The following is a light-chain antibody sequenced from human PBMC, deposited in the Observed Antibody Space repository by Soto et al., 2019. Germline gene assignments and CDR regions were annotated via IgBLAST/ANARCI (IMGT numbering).Light chain of an antibody. CDR1: QSISSS. CDR3: QQSYGTPWT. J-gene: IGKJ1*01. Sequence: DIHMTQSPSSLSAPFADRFTIACLASQSISSSLNWYQQTPGKAPQLLIYAASSLHSGVPSRFSASGSGTDFTLTIRSLQPEDFATYYCQQSYGTPWTFGQGTKVDIK. CDR2: AAS. V-gene: IGKV1-39*01.